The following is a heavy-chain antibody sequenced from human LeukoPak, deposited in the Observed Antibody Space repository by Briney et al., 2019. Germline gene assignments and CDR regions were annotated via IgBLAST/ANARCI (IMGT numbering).Heavy chain of an antibody. CDR2: IRSSSSII. J-gene: IGHJ4*02. D-gene: IGHD5-12*01. Sequence: GGSLRLSCAASGLSFSGYSMNWVRRAPGKGLEWVSYIRSSSSIIYYADSVKGRFTMSRDNAKKSVYLQMNSLRAEDTAVYYCARATSGVATLSAYFDNWGQGTLVSVSS. V-gene: IGHV3-48*04. CDR1: GLSFSGYS. CDR3: ARATSGVATLSAYFDN.